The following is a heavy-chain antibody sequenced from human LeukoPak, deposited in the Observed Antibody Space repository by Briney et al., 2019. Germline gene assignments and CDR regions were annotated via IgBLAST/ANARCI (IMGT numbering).Heavy chain of an antibody. CDR1: GGSISSYY. V-gene: IGHV4-4*07. CDR2: IYVSGSA. CDR3: AAGAVAADFDY. J-gene: IGHJ4*02. D-gene: IGHD6-19*01. Sequence: SETLSLNCTVSGGSISSYYLSWIQQPARNGLEWIGRIYVSGSANYNPSLKSRVTMSVETSKNQLSLKLSLVTAADTAVYYLAAGAVAADFDYWGQGTLVTVSS.